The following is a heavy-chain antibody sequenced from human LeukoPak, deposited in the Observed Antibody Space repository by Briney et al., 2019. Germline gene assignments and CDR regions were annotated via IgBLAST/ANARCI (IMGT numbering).Heavy chain of an antibody. CDR2: INPNSGGT. Sequence: ASVKVSCKASGYTFTGYYMHWVRQAPGQGLEWMGRINPNSGGTNYAQKFQGGVTMTRDTSISTAYMELSRLRSDDTAVYYCARSYYYGSEDYWGQGTLVTVSS. D-gene: IGHD3-10*01. V-gene: IGHV1-2*06. J-gene: IGHJ4*02. CDR3: ARSYYYGSEDY. CDR1: GYTFTGYY.